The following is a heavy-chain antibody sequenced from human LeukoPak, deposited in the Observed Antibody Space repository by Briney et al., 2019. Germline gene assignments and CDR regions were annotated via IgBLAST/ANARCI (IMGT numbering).Heavy chain of an antibody. V-gene: IGHV3-53*01. D-gene: IGHD3-22*01. CDR3: ASLSYYYDSSGYDDY. Sequence: GGSLRLSXAASGFTVSSNYMSWVRQAPGKGLEWVSVIYSGGSTYYADSVKGRFTISRDNSKNTLYLQMNSLRAEDTAVYYCASLSYYYDSSGYDDYWGQGTLVTVSS. CDR1: GFTVSSNY. J-gene: IGHJ4*02. CDR2: IYSGGST.